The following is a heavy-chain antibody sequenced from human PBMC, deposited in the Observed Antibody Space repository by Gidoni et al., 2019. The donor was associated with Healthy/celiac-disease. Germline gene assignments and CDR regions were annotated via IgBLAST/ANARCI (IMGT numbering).Heavy chain of an antibody. Sequence: EVQLLESGGGLVQPGGYLRLSCAASGFTFSSYAMSWVRQAPGKGLEWVSSISGSGGSTYYADSVKGRFTLSRDNSKNTLYLQMNSLRAEDTAVYYCAKVGVGSGSYRPSDAFDIWGQGTMVTVSS. CDR1: GFTFSSYA. CDR3: AKVGVGSGSYRPSDAFDI. D-gene: IGHD3-10*01. V-gene: IGHV3-23*01. CDR2: ISGSGGST. J-gene: IGHJ3*02.